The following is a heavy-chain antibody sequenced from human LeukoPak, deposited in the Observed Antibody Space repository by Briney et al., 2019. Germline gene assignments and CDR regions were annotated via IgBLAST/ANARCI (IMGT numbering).Heavy chain of an antibody. CDR3: ARVGYTSYYYYGMDV. CDR2: ISSNGGST. V-gene: IGHV3-64*01. Sequence: GGSLRLSCAASGFTFSSYAMHWVRQAPGKGLEYVSAISSNGGSTYYANSVRGRFTISRDNSKNTLYLQMGSLRAEDMAVYYCARVGYTSYYYYGMDVWGQGTTVTVSS. CDR1: GFTFSSYA. D-gene: IGHD6-13*01. J-gene: IGHJ6*02.